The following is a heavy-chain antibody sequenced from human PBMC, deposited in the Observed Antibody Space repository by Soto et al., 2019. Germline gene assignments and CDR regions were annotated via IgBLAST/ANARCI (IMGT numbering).Heavy chain of an antibody. CDR3: AKGDRGYCSGGSCYLGDY. V-gene: IGHV3-23*01. CDR2: ISASGSTA. J-gene: IGHJ4*02. D-gene: IGHD2-15*01. Sequence: EVQLLESRGGLVQPGGSLRLSCAASGFIFSNYAMNWVRQAPGKGLEWVSAISASGSTAYYADSEKGRFTISRDNSKNTLFLQMNSLGAEDTAVYYCAKGDRGYCSGGSCYLGDYWGQGTLVTVSS. CDR1: GFIFSNYA.